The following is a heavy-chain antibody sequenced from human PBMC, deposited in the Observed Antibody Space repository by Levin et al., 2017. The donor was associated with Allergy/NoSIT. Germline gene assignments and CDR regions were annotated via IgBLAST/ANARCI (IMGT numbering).Heavy chain of an antibody. CDR3: ARDLGFSYDGSGSPSN. Sequence: AASVKVSCKASGYTFTGYYIYWVRQAPGQGLEWMGWIHPNTGGTNYAQKFQGRVTMTRDTSISTAYMELSRLRSDDTAVYYCARDLGFSYDGSGSPSNWGQGTLVTVSS. J-gene: IGHJ4*02. V-gene: IGHV1-2*02. CDR2: IHPNTGGT. CDR1: GYTFTGYY. D-gene: IGHD3-22*01.